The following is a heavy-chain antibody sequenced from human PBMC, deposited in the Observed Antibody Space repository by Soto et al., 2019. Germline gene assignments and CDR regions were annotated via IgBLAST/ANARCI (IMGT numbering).Heavy chain of an antibody. Sequence: QVQLQESVPGLVKPSQTLSLTCTVSGGSISSGGYYWSWIRQHPGKGLEWIGYIYYSGSTYYNPSLKSRVTISVDTSKNQFSLKLSSVTAADTAVYYCARVYVVGPYGGKPLWYFDYWGQGTLVTVSS. J-gene: IGHJ4*02. D-gene: IGHD2-15*01. CDR1: GGSISSGGYY. CDR2: IYYSGST. CDR3: ARVYVVGPYGGKPLWYFDY. V-gene: IGHV4-31*03.